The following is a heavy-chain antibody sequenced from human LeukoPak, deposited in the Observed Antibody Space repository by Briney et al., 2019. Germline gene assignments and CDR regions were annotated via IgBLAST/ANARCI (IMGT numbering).Heavy chain of an antibody. CDR1: GGSISSYY. CDR2: IYYSGST. CDR3: ARYSQSIATFDY. V-gene: IGHV4-59*08. Sequence: PSETLSLTCTVSGGSISSYYWSWIRQPPGKGLEWIGYIYYSGSTNYNPSLKSRVTISVDTSKNQFSLKLSSVTAADTAVYYCARYSQSIATFDYWGQGTLVTVSS. J-gene: IGHJ4*02. D-gene: IGHD2-21*01.